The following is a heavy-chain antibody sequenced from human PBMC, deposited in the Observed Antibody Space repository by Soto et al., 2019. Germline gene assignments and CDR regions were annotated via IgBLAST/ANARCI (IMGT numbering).Heavy chain of an antibody. CDR3: ASTVMTTVTLYYYYYYGMDV. CDR1: GGTFSSYA. V-gene: IGHV1-69*13. Sequence: SVKVSCKASGGTFSSYAISWVRQAPGQGLEWMGGIIPIFGTADYAQKFQGRFTITADESTSTAYMELSSLRSEDTAVYYCASTVMTTVTLYYYYYYGMDVWGQGTTVTVSS. CDR2: IIPIFGTA. J-gene: IGHJ6*02. D-gene: IGHD4-17*01.